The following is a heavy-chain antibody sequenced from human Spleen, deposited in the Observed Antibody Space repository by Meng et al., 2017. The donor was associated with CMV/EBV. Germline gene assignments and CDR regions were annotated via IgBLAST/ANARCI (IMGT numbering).Heavy chain of an antibody. J-gene: IGHJ4*02. D-gene: IGHD3-22*01. Sequence: FSSFSMNWGRQAPGKGLEWVSSISSGSSYIYYADSVKGRFTISRDNAKNSLYLQMNSLRAEDTAVYYCARDTSYYYDTSGYYFFDYWGQGTLVTVSS. V-gene: IGHV3-21*01. CDR1: FSSFS. CDR3: ARDTSYYYDTSGYYFFDY. CDR2: ISSGSSYI.